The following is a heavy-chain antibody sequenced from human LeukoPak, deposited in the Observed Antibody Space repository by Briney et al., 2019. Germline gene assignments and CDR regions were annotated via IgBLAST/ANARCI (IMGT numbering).Heavy chain of an antibody. CDR2: INHSGST. CDR1: GGSFSGYY. D-gene: IGHD6-13*01. J-gene: IGHJ6*03. CDR3: ARGRAAAGTIYYYYMDV. V-gene: IGHV4-34*01. Sequence: SETLSLTCAVYGGSFSGYYWSWIRQPPGKGLEWIEEINHSGSTNYNPSLKSRVTISVDASKNQFSLKLSSVTAADTAVYYCARGRAAAGTIYYYYMDVWGKGTTVTVSS.